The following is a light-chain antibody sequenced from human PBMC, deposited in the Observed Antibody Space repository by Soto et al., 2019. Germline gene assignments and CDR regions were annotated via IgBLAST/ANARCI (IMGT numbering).Light chain of an antibody. CDR1: QSVSGN. V-gene: IGKV3-15*01. Sequence: EIVMTQSPATLSVSPGERATLSCRASQSVSGNLAWYQQKPGQAPRLLIYGASTGATGIPARFSGSGSGTEFNLTISSLQSEDFAVYYCQQYNNWPRTFGQGTKVEIK. CDR3: QQYNNWPRT. J-gene: IGKJ1*01. CDR2: GAS.